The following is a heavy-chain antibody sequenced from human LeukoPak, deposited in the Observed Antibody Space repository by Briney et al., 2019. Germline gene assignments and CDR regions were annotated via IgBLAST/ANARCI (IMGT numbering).Heavy chain of an antibody. D-gene: IGHD6-13*01. J-gene: IGHJ6*02. V-gene: IGHV3-7*01. CDR3: ARDSSYSSSWTTSIDFYYAVDV. CDR1: LLIYEHYR. CDR2: LDQDEREK. Sequence: GGALRQSFPSTLLIYEHYRLRWLRQAPSKELAWVGNLDQDEREKYYVDSVKGRFTIDRDNAKNSVYLQMNTLRAEDTAVYYGARDSSYSSSWTTSIDFYYAVDVWGQGTTVTVSS.